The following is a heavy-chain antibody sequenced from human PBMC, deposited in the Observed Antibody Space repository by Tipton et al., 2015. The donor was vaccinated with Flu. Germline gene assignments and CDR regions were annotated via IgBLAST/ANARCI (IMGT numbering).Heavy chain of an antibody. CDR3: ARLSYYDVDLKNFYFDY. J-gene: IGHJ4*02. Sequence: GLVKPSETLSLNCSVSGASVRSYYWSWIRQSPGEGLEWIGYISYSGSTSYNPSLRSRVTISVDTSKNQFSLKLTSATAADTAIYYCARLSYYDVDLKNFYFDYWGQGALVTVSS. V-gene: IGHV4-59*08. CDR2: ISYSGST. CDR1: GASVRSYY. D-gene: IGHD3-10*02.